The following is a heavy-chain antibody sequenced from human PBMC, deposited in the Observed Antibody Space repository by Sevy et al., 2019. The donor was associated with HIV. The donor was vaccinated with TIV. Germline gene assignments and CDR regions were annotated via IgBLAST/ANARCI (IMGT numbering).Heavy chain of an antibody. CDR3: AGGAPYCYYGMDV. V-gene: IGHV4-59*01. CDR2: IYYSGRT. CDR1: GDSISGYY. J-gene: IGHJ6*02. Sequence: SETLSLTCTVSGDSISGYYWSWIRQPPGKGLEWIGCIYYSGRTNYNPSLKSRVTISEDTSKNQLSLKLSSVTAADTAVDYCAGGAPYCYYGMDVWGQGTTVTVSS.